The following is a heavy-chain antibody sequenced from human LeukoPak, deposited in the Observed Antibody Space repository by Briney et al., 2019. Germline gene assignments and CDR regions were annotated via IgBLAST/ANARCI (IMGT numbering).Heavy chain of an antibody. D-gene: IGHD3-22*01. Sequence: GGSLRLSCTASGFTFSRYSMNWVRQAPGEGLGWVSSISSSSSYIYYADSVKGRSTISRDNAKNSLYLLMNSLRAEDTSVYYCARDFPTDYYDSSAHFDYWGQGTLVTVSS. CDR1: GFTFSRYS. CDR2: ISSSSSYI. CDR3: ARDFPTDYYDSSAHFDY. V-gene: IGHV3-21*01. J-gene: IGHJ4*02.